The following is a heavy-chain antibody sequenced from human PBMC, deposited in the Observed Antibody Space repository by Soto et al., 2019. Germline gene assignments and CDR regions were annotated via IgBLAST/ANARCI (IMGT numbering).Heavy chain of an antibody. CDR3: ARDLRFCTNGVCYTSPFDY. J-gene: IGHJ4*02. CDR2: INPSGGST. D-gene: IGHD2-8*01. V-gene: IGHV1-46*01. CDR1: GYTLTSYY. Sequence: ASVKVSCKASGYTLTSYYMHWVRQAPGQGLEWMGIINPSGGSTSYAQKFQGRVTMTRDTSTSTVYMELSSLRSEDTAVYYCARDLRFCTNGVCYTSPFDYWGQGTLVTVSS.